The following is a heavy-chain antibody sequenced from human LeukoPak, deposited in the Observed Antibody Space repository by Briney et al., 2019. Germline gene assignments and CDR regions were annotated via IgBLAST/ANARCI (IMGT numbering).Heavy chain of an antibody. J-gene: IGHJ6*03. Sequence: SETLSLTCAVYGGSFSGYYWSWIRQPPGKGLEWIGEINHSGSTNYNPSLKSRVTISVDTSKNQFSLKLSSVTAADTAVYYCARPPQPWGFSYYYMDVWGKGTTVTVSS. CDR3: ARPPQPWGFSYYYMDV. CDR1: GGSFSGYY. CDR2: INHSGST. V-gene: IGHV4-34*01. D-gene: IGHD7-27*01.